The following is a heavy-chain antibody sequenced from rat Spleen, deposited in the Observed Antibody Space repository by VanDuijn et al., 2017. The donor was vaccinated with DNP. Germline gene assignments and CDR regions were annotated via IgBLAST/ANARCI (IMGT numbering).Heavy chain of an antibody. J-gene: IGHJ2*01. CDR2: ISYSGST. Sequence: EVQLQESGPGLVKPSQSLSLTCSVTGYSITSNYWGWIRKFPGNKMEWMGYISYSGSTSYNPSLKSRISITRDTSKNQFFLQLNSVTTEDTGTYYCARSDVYNGFDYWGQGVMVTVSS. CDR3: ARSDVYNGFDY. V-gene: IGHV3-1*01. CDR1: GYSITSNY. D-gene: IGHD1-5*01.